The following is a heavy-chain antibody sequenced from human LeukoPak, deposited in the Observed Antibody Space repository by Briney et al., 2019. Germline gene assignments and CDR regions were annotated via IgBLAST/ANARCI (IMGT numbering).Heavy chain of an antibody. CDR2: IIPIFGTA. CDR1: GGTFSNYA. J-gene: IGHJ6*03. Sequence: ASVKVSCKTSGGTFSNYAISWVRQAPGQGLEWMGRIIPIFGTANYAQKFRGRVTINADEFTSTVYMELYSLTSEDTAVYYCARDRGYSYAKKSSYYYYMDVWGKGTTVTISS. CDR3: ARDRGYSYAKKSSYYYYMDV. V-gene: IGHV1-69*13. D-gene: IGHD5-18*01.